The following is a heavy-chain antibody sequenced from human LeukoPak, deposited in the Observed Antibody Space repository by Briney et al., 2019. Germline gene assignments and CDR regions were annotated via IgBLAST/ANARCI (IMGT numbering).Heavy chain of an antibody. V-gene: IGHV1-46*01. CDR1: GYTFTSHY. CDR3: ARGGCGGECSFDY. J-gene: IGHJ4*02. CDR2: INPSIGNT. D-gene: IGHD2-21*01. Sequence: VASVKVSCKTSGYTFTSHYIHWVRQAPGQGLEWMGIINPSIGNTDYAQKFQGRVTMTKDTATRTVYMELSSLRSDDTAVYYCARGGCGGECSFDYWGQGTLVAVSS.